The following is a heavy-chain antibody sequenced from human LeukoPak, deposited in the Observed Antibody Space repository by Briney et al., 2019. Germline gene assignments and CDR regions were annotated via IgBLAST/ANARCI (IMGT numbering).Heavy chain of an antibody. V-gene: IGHV1-18*01. CDR3: ARGEMATIPASCAFDI. J-gene: IGHJ3*02. Sequence: GASVKVSCKASGGTFSSYAISWVRQAPGQGLEWMGWISAYNGNTNYAQKLQGRVTMTTDTSTSTAYMELRSLRSDDTAVYYCARGEMATIPASCAFDIWGQGTMVTVSS. CDR2: ISAYNGNT. CDR1: GGTFSSYA. D-gene: IGHD5-24*01.